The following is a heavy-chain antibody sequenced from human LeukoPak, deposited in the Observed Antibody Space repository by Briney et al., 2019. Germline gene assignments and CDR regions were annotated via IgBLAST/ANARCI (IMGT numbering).Heavy chain of an antibody. CDR1: GFTFSSYG. Sequence: GRSLRLSCAASGFTFSSYGMHWVRQAPGKGLEWVAVISYDGSNKYYADSVKGRFTISRDNSKNTLYLQMNSLRAEDTAVYYCAKDRSVSLRYVFDPWGQGTLVTVSS. V-gene: IGHV3-30*18. CDR3: AKDRSVSLRYVFDP. J-gene: IGHJ5*02. CDR2: ISYDGSNK. D-gene: IGHD3-9*01.